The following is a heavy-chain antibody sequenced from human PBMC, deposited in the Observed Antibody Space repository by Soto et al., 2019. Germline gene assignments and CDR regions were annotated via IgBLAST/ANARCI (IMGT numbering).Heavy chain of an antibody. Sequence: SGPTLVNPTQTLTLTCTFSGFSLSTSGMCVSWIRQPPGKALEWLALIDWDDDKYYSTSLKTRLTISKDTSKNQVVLTMTNMEPVDTATYYCARMVDIVDPTYYYYGMDVCGQGTTVTVYS. CDR2: IDWDDDK. V-gene: IGHV2-70*01. J-gene: IGHJ6*02. CDR3: ARMVDIVDPTYYYYGMDV. D-gene: IGHD5-12*01. CDR1: GFSLSTSGMC.